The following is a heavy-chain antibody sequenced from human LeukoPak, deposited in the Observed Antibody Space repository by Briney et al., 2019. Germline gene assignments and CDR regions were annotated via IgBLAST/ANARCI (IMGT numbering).Heavy chain of an antibody. CDR1: GFTFSSYT. CDR3: ARALTTLTYEGY. J-gene: IGHJ4*02. D-gene: IGHD1-1*01. CDR2: ISGSNSYI. V-gene: IGHV3-21*01. Sequence: GGSLRLSCAASGFTFSSYTMHWIRQAPGKGLEWVSSISGSNSYIFYADSVKGRFTVSRDNAKDSLSLQMNSLRAEDTAVYYCARALTTLTYEGYWGQGTLVTVSS.